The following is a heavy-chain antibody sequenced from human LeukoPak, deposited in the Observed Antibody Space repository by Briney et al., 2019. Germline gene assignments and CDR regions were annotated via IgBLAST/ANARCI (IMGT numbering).Heavy chain of an antibody. CDR2: IYYSGST. CDR3: ASSMIVTQDGAFDI. Sequence: PSETLSLTCTVSGGSITSYYWAWLRQPPGKGLEWIGYIYYSGSTYYNPSLKSRVTISVDTSKNQFSLKLSSVTAADTAVYYCASSMIVTQDGAFDIWGQGTMVTVSS. CDR1: GGSITSYY. J-gene: IGHJ3*02. V-gene: IGHV4-30-4*08. D-gene: IGHD3-22*01.